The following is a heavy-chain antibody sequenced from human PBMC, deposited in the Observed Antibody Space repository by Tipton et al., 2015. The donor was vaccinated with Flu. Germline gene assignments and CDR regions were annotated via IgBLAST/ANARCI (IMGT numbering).Heavy chain of an antibody. J-gene: IGHJ5*02. CDR2: IYTSGST. CDR3: ARDSGYYSTWFDP. CDR1: GDSIRSYY. V-gene: IGHV4-4*07. Sequence: TLSLTCTASGDSIRSYYWSWIRQPAGKGLEWIGRIYTSGSTNYNPSLKSRVTMSVDTSKNQFSLKLSSVTAADTALYYCARDSGYYSTWFDPWGQGTLVTVSS. D-gene: IGHD3-22*01.